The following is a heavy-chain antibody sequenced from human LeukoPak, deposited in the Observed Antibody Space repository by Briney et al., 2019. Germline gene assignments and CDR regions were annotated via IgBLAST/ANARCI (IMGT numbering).Heavy chain of an antibody. CDR3: ARVDTVNYYYYMDV. J-gene: IGHJ6*03. D-gene: IGHD5-18*01. V-gene: IGHV1-18*01. Sequence: ASVKVSCKASGYTFTSYGISWVRQAPGHGLEWMGWISTSNGHTNYAQSRQDRATMTTDTSTSTVYMELSSLISDDTAVYYCARVDTVNYYYYMDVWGKGTPATVSS. CDR1: GYTFTSYG. CDR2: ISTSNGHT.